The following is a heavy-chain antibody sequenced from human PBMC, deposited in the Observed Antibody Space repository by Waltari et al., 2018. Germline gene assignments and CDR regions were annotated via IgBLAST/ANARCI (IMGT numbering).Heavy chain of an antibody. V-gene: IGHV4-61*02. CDR3: AREFGGYYYYMDV. CDR1: GGSISSGSYY. J-gene: IGHJ6*03. CDR2: IYTSGST. Sequence: QVQLQESGPGLVKPSQTLSLTCTVSGGSISSGSYYWSWIRQPAGKGLDWIGGIYTSGSTNYNPSLKSRVTISVDTSKNQFSLKLSSVTAADTAVYYCAREFGGYYYYMDVWGKGTTVTVSS. D-gene: IGHD3-10*01.